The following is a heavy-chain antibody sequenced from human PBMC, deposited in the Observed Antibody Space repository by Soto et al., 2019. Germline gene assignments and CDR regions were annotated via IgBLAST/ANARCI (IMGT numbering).Heavy chain of an antibody. CDR2: IRSKAYGGTT. D-gene: IGHD3-3*01. Sequence: GGSLRLSCTASGFTFGDYAMSWFRQAPGKGLEWVGFIRSKAYGGTTEYAASVKGRFTISRDDSKSIAYLQMNSLKTEDTAVYHCTRDPPPNYDFWSGFADYWGQGTLVTVSS. V-gene: IGHV3-49*03. J-gene: IGHJ4*02. CDR1: GFTFGDYA. CDR3: TRDPPPNYDFWSGFADY.